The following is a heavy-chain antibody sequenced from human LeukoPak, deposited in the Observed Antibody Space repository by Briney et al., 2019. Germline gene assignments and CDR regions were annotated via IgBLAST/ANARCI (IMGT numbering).Heavy chain of an antibody. CDR1: GGSINNYY. CDR3: ARVGRNSTSPSGYNWFDP. V-gene: IGHV4-59*01. Sequence: SETLSLTCTVSGGSINNYYWNWIRQPPGKGLEWIGFIYYSGSTNYNPSLKSRVTISVDTSKNQFSLKLSSVTAADTAVYYCARVGRNSTSPSGYNWFDPWGQGTLVTVSS. J-gene: IGHJ5*02. CDR2: IYYSGST. D-gene: IGHD5-12*01.